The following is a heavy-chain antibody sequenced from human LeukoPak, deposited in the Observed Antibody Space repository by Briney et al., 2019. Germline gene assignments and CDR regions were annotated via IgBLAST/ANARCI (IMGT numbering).Heavy chain of an antibody. V-gene: IGHV5-51*01. Sequence: GESLKISCQSSGRSFASYWIGWVRQMPGQGLEWMGIIYPGDSDTRYSPSFEGQVIISVDKSITTAYLQWTSLKASDTAMYYCARLAGNNWLDPWGQGTLVTVSS. CDR3: ARLAGNNWLDP. CDR1: GRSFASYW. CDR2: IYPGDSDT. J-gene: IGHJ5*02.